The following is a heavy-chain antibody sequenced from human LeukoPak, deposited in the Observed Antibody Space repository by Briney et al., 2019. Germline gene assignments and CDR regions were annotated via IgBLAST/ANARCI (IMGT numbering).Heavy chain of an antibody. CDR2: ITGGHYPT. D-gene: IGHD4-17*01. Sequence: GGSLRLSCAASGFSFSSFAMTWVRGAPGKGREWVSSITGGHYPTYNTDSVKGRFTISRDNSKNTLYLQMNSLRADDTAVYYCTKDPNGDYVGAFDPWGQGTLVTVSS. J-gene: IGHJ5*02. V-gene: IGHV3-23*01. CDR3: TKDPNGDYVGAFDP. CDR1: GFSFSSFA.